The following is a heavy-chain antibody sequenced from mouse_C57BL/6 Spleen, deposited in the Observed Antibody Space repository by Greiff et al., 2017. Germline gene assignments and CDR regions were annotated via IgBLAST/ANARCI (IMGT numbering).Heavy chain of an antibody. CDR1: GFTFSSYA. Sequence: EVKLVESGGGLVKPGGSLKLSCAASGFTFSSYAMSWVRQTPEKRLEWVATISDGGSYTYYPDNVKGRFTISRDNAKNNLYLQMSHLKSEDTAMYYCARDLLLRPRDCAMDYWGQGTSVTVSS. CDR2: ISDGGSYT. D-gene: IGHD1-1*01. J-gene: IGHJ4*01. V-gene: IGHV5-4*01. CDR3: ARDLLLRPRDCAMDY.